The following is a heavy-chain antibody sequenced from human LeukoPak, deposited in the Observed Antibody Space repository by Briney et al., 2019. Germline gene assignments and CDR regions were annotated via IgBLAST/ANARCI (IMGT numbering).Heavy chain of an antibody. V-gene: IGHV4-59*08. CDR3: ARSHTYYGGDCYSAGYMDV. CDR2: ISYSGTT. D-gene: IGHD2-21*01. CDR1: GGSSSSYY. Sequence: SETLSLTCTVSGGSSSSYYWTWIRQPPGKGLEWIGYISYSGTTNYNPSLKSRVTISVDTSKNQFSLKLSSVTAADTAVYYCARSHTYYGGDCYSAGYMDVWGKGTTVTVSS. J-gene: IGHJ6*03.